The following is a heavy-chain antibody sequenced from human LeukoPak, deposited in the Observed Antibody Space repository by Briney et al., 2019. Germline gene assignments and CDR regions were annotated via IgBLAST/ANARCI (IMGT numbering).Heavy chain of an antibody. Sequence: SVKVSCKASGGTFSSYAISWVRQAPGQGLGWMGGIIPIFGTANYAQKFQGRVTITADESTSTAYMELSSLRSEDTAVYYCARGVAAAPYYYYYYMDVWGKGTTVTVSS. V-gene: IGHV1-69*13. J-gene: IGHJ6*03. CDR1: GGTFSSYA. CDR2: IIPIFGTA. D-gene: IGHD6-13*01. CDR3: ARGVAAAPYYYYYYMDV.